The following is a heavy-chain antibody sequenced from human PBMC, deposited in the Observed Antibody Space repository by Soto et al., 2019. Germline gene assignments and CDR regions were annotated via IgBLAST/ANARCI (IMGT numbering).Heavy chain of an antibody. CDR1: GFTFSSFN. Sequence: EVQLVESGGGLVKPGGSLRLSCAASGFTFSSFNMDWVSRAPGKGLEWVSSISITGNYKYYADSLKGRFTISRDNAQNLLFLQMDSLRPEDTAVYYCASRRLGYCTGGTCPEFWGQGTLVTVTS. D-gene: IGHD2-15*01. CDR3: ASRRLGYCTGGTCPEF. V-gene: IGHV3-21*01. J-gene: IGHJ4*02. CDR2: ISITGNYK.